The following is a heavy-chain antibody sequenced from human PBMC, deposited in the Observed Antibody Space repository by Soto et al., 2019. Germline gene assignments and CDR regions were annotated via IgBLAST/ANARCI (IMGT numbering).Heavy chain of an antibody. J-gene: IGHJ4*02. D-gene: IGHD5-12*01. V-gene: IGHV3-30*18. CDR2: ISYDGSNK. CDR1: GFTFSSYG. CDR3: AKGGVDIVATTGNLDY. Sequence: QVQLVESGGGVVQPGRSLRLSCAASGFTFSSYGMHWVRQAPGKGLEWVAVISYDGSNKYYADSVKGRFTISRDNSKNTLYLQVNSLRAEDTAVYYCAKGGVDIVATTGNLDYWGQGTLVTVSS.